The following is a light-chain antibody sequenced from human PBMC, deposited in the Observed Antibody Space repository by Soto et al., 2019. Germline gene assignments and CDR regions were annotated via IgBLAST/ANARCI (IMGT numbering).Light chain of an antibody. CDR1: SSDVGGFNY. Sequence: QSVLTQPASVSGSPGQSITISCTGTSSDVGGFNYVSWYQQHPGNAPKVIIYVVSNRPSGVSNRFSGSKSGNAASLTISGLQAEDEADYYCSSYTSTSTLVLFGGGTKLTVL. V-gene: IGLV2-14*01. J-gene: IGLJ2*01. CDR3: SSYTSTSTLVL. CDR2: VVS.